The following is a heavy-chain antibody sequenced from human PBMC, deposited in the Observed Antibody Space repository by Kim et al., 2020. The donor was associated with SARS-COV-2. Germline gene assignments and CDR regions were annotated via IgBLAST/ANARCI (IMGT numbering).Heavy chain of an antibody. Sequence: ASVKVSCKASGYTFTSYAMHWVRQAPGQRLEWMGWINAGNGNTKYSQKFQGRVTITRDTSASTAYMELSSLRSDDTAVYYCASTGGSYYYGSGSPLGSWFDPWGQGNLVTVPS. CDR2: INAGNGNT. V-gene: IGHV1-3*01. D-gene: IGHD3-10*01. CDR1: GYTFTSYA. J-gene: IGHJ5*02. CDR3: ASTGGSYYYGSGSPLGSWFDP.